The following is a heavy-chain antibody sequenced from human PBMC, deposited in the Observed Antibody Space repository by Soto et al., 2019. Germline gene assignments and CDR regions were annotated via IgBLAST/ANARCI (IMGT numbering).Heavy chain of an antibody. CDR3: TRDRGRRYNDGRGYYYSAY. Sequence: QVQLVQSGAEVKKPGSSVKVSCKASGGTFSSYAISWVRQAPGQGLEWMGGIIPIFGTANNAQKLQGRVTITADESTNTAYMELSSLRSEDTAVYYCTRDRGRRYNDGRGYYYSAYWGQGTLVTVSS. J-gene: IGHJ4*02. CDR2: IIPIFGTA. V-gene: IGHV1-69*01. D-gene: IGHD3-22*01. CDR1: GGTFSSYA.